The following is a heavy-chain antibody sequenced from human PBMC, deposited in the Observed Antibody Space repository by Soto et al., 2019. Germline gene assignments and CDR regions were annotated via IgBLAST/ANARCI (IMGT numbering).Heavy chain of an antibody. V-gene: IGHV2-70*11. J-gene: IGHJ6*03. D-gene: IGHD2-15*01. CDR3: ARIQHTCSGGSCLSVYYMDV. Sequence: SGPTLVNPTQTLTLTCTFSGFSLSTSGMCVSWIRQPPGKALEWLARIDWDDDKYYSTSLKTRLTISKDTSKNQVVLTMTNMDPVDTATYYCARIQHTCSGGSCLSVYYMDVWGKGTTVTVSS. CDR1: GFSLSTSGMC. CDR2: IDWDDDK.